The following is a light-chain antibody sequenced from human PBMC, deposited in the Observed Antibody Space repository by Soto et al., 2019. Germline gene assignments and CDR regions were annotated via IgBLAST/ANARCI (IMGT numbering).Light chain of an antibody. J-gene: IGKJ1*01. V-gene: IGKV1-39*01. CDR1: QSVSTY. CDR2: AAS. CDR3: LQLYNFSWT. Sequence: DIQMTQSPSSLSASVGDRVTITCRASQSVSTYLNWYSQKSGGAPKLLIFAASNLQSGVPSRFSGSGSGTDFTLTISRLQPEDFATYYCLQLYNFSWTFGQGTKVDIK.